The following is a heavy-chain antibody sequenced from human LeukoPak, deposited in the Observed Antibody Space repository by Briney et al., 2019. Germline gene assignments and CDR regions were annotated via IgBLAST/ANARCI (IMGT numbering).Heavy chain of an antibody. CDR3: ARDDTTEMATITGAFDT. D-gene: IGHD5-24*01. Sequence: GGSLRLSCAASGFTFSSYWMHWVRQAPGKGLVWVSRINSDGSSTSYADSVKGRFTISRDNAKNTLYLQMNSLRAEDTAVYYCARDDTTEMATITGAFDTWGQGTVVTVSS. CDR1: GFTFSSYW. CDR2: INSDGSST. J-gene: IGHJ3*02. V-gene: IGHV3-74*01.